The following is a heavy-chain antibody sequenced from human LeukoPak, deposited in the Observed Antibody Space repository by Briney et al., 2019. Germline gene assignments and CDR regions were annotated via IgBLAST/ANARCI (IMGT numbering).Heavy chain of an antibody. CDR3: AKDRHDYYYYGMDV. CDR1: GFTFSSYG. J-gene: IGHJ6*02. CDR2: ISYDGSNK. V-gene: IGHV3-30*18. Sequence: GGSLRLSCAASGFTFSSYGMHWVRQAPGKGLEWVAVISYDGSNKYYADSVKGRFTISRDNSKNTLYLQMNSLRAEDTAVYYCAKDRHDYYYYGMDVWGQGTTVTVSS.